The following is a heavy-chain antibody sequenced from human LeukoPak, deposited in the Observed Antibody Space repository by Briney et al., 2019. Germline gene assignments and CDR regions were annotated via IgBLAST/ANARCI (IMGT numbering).Heavy chain of an antibody. Sequence: GGSLRLSCAASGFTFSDYYMSWIRQAPGKGLEWVSYISSSGSAIYYADSVKGRFTISRDNAKNSLYLQMNSLRAEDTAVYYCAKAVSTMVRGVIITPTFDYWGQGTLVTVSS. CDR3: AKAVSTMVRGVIITPTFDY. V-gene: IGHV3-11*01. D-gene: IGHD3-10*01. J-gene: IGHJ4*02. CDR1: GFTFSDYY. CDR2: ISSSGSAI.